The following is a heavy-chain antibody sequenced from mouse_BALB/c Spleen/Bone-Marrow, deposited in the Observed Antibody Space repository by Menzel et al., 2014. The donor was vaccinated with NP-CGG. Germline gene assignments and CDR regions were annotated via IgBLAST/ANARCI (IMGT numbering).Heavy chain of an antibody. CDR3: ARGDGYPGGFAY. D-gene: IGHD2-3*01. CDR2: ISNLAYSI. J-gene: IGHJ3*01. Sequence: EVQGVESGGGLVQPGGSRKLSCAASGFTFSDYGMAWVRQAPGKGPEWVAFISNLAYSIYYADTVTGRFTISRENAKNTLYLEMSSLRSEDTAMYYCARGDGYPGGFAYWGQGTLVTVSA. CDR1: GFTFSDYG. V-gene: IGHV5-15*02.